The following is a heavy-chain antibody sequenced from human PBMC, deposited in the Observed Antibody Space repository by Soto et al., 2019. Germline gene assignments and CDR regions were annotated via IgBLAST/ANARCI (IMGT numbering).Heavy chain of an antibody. CDR2: VNHSGGT. J-gene: IGHJ4*02. D-gene: IGHD5-18*01. CDR1: GGSFSGDC. Sequence: PSETLSLTWSLYGGSFSGDCWSWIRHPAGKGLEWSVEVNHSGGTNYNPSLKSRVTISVDTAKSQFSRKLSSVTAADTAVYYCPRLFRKLPPRGYSYGYPSYICYDNYGQGRLVTVAS. CDR3: PRLFRKLPPRGYSYGYPSYICYDN. V-gene: IGHV4-34*01.